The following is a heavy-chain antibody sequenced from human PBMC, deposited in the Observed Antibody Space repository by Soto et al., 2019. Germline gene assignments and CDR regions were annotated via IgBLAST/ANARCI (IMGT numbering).Heavy chain of an antibody. Sequence: SETLSLTCTVSGGSISSGDYYWSWIRQPPGKGLEWIGYIYYSGSTYYNPSLKSRVTISVDTSKNQFSLKLSSVTAADTAVYYCARSATYYYDSSGFYWGQGTLVTVSS. CDR3: ARSATYYYDSSGFY. J-gene: IGHJ4*02. V-gene: IGHV4-30-4*01. CDR2: IYYSGST. CDR1: GGSISSGDYY. D-gene: IGHD3-22*01.